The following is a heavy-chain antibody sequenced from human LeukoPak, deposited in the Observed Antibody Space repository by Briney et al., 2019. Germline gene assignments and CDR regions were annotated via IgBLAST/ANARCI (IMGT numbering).Heavy chain of an antibody. J-gene: IGHJ4*02. V-gene: IGHV4-39*01. D-gene: IGHD2-2*01. CDR1: GGSISSSSYY. Sequence: PSETLSLTCTVSGGSISSSSYYWGWIRQPPGKGLEWIGSIYYSGSTYYNPSLKSRVTISVDTSKNQFSLKLSSVTAADTAVYYCAIFEEVPAAKEDYWGQGTLVTVSS. CDR2: IYYSGST. CDR3: AIFEEVPAAKEDY.